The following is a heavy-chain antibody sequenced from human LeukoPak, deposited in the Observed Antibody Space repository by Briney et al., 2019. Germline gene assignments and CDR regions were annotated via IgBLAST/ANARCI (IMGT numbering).Heavy chain of an antibody. D-gene: IGHD4-17*01. V-gene: IGHV3-33*01. J-gene: IGHJ6*02. Sequence: PGRSLRLSCAASGLTFSSYGMHWVRQAPGKGLEWVAVIWYDGSNKCYADSVKGRFTISRDNSKNTLYLQMNSLRAEDTAVYYCAGDYGEHYYGMDVWGQGTTATVSS. CDR1: GLTFSSYG. CDR3: AGDYGEHYYGMDV. CDR2: IWYDGSNK.